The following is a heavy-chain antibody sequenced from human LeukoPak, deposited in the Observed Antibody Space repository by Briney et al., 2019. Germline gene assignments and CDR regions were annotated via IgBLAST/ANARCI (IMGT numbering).Heavy chain of an antibody. Sequence: GGSLRLSCAASGFTFTSYGMHWVRQAPDKGLEWVAFIRYDGSNKHYADSVKGRFTISRDNSTNTLSLQMNSLRADDTAVYYCAKESTVTPGNVNWFDTWGQGTLVTVSS. D-gene: IGHD4-17*01. CDR1: GFTFTSYG. CDR2: IRYDGSNK. V-gene: IGHV3-30*02. J-gene: IGHJ5*02. CDR3: AKESTVTPGNVNWFDT.